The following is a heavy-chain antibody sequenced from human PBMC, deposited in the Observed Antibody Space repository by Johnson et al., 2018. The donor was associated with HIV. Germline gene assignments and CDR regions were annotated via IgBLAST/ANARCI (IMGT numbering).Heavy chain of an antibody. CDR1: GFTFSDYY. CDR3: ARVWSDAFDI. V-gene: IGHV3-11*01. Sequence: QVQLVESGGGLVKPGGSLRLSCAASGFTFSDYYMNWIRQAPGKGLEWVSGINWSGGSTGYAGSVQGRFTISRDNAKNSLYLQMNSLRAEDTAVYYCARVWSDAFDIWGQGTMVTVSS. CDR2: INWSGGST. J-gene: IGHJ3*02. D-gene: IGHD2-8*02.